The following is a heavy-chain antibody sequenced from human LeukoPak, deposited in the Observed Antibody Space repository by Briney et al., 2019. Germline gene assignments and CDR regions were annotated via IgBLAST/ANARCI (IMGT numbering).Heavy chain of an antibody. D-gene: IGHD6-13*01. CDR3: AKDKEGAAAGTFGY. CDR2: ISGSGDTT. J-gene: IGHJ4*02. V-gene: IGHV3-23*01. Sequence: GGSLRLSCATSGFIFSNYAVNWVRQAPGKGLEWVSIISGSGDTTYDADSVKGRFTISRDNSKNTLYLQMNSLRAEDTAVYYCAKDKEGAAAGTFGYWGQGTLVTVSS. CDR1: GFIFSNYA.